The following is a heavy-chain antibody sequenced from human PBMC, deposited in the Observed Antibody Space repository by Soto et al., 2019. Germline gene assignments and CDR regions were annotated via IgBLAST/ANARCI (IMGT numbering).Heavy chain of an antibody. D-gene: IGHD3-22*01. J-gene: IGHJ4*02. CDR2: ISWDGGST. CDR1: GFTFDDYT. CDR3: AKDMRDSSVPDY. Sequence: EVQLVESGGVVVQPGGSLRLSCAASGFTFDDYTMHWVRQAPGKGLEWVSLISWDGGSTHYADSVKGRFTISRDNSKNSLYLQMNSLRTEDTALYYCAKDMRDSSVPDYWGQGTLVTVSS. V-gene: IGHV3-43*01.